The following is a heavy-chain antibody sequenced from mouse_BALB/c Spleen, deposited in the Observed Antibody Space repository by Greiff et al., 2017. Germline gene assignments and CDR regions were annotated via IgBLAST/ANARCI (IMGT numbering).Heavy chain of an antibody. CDR2: IWAGGST. CDR3: ARAENYYGSRGFAY. CDR1: GFSLTSYG. V-gene: IGHV2-9*02. Sequence: QVQLKESGPGLVAPSQSLSITCTVSGFSLTSYGVHWVRQPPGKGLEWLGVIWAGGSTNYNSALMSRLSISKDNSKSQVFLKMNSLQTDDTAMYYCARAENYYGSRGFAYWGQGTLVTVSA. D-gene: IGHD1-1*01. J-gene: IGHJ3*01.